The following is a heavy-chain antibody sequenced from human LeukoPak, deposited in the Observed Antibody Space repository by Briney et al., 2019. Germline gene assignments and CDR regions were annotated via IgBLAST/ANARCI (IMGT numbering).Heavy chain of an antibody. CDR2: ISSSGGIT. Sequence: PGGSLRLSCAASGFTFSSYAMSWVRQAPGKGLEWVSSISSSGGITYYADSVKGRFTISRDNSKNTLYLQMNSLRAGDTAVYYCAKAIQGVTFPTDFWGQGTLITVSS. J-gene: IGHJ4*02. CDR3: AKAIQGVTFPTDF. V-gene: IGHV3-23*01. CDR1: GFTFSSYA. D-gene: IGHD3-10*01.